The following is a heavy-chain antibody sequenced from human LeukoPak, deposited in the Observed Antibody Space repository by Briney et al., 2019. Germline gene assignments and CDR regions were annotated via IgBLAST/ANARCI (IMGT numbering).Heavy chain of an antibody. CDR2: ISGSGDST. Sequence: GGSLRLSCAASGFTFSSYAMSWVRQAPGKGLEWGSGISGSGDSTYYTDSVKGRFTISRDNSKNTLYLQMNSLRAEDTAVYYCAKTRGYCSGGACYSDYWGQGTLVTVSS. J-gene: IGHJ4*02. CDR1: GFTFSSYA. CDR3: AKTRGYCSGGACYSDY. D-gene: IGHD2-15*01. V-gene: IGHV3-23*01.